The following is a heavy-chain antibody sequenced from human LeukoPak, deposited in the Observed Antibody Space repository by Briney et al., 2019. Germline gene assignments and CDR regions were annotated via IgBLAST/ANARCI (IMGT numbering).Heavy chain of an antibody. CDR3: ARALSVRAPFDY. CDR1: GFTFSSYC. V-gene: IGHV3-21*01. Sequence: PGGSLRLSCAASGFTFSSYCMNWVRQAPGKGLEWVSSITGSSSYIYYTYSVKDRFTISRDNAKISLYLQMNSLRAEDTAVYYCARALSVRAPFDYWGQGTLVTVSS. D-gene: IGHD3-16*02. CDR2: ITGSSSYI. J-gene: IGHJ4*02.